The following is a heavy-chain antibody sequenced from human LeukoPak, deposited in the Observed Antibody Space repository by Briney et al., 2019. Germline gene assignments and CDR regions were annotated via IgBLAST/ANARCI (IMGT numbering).Heavy chain of an antibody. CDR2: ISAYNGNT. CDR3: AREAAGDLYFDY. Sequence: GASVHVSCQASGYTFPRYGISWVRQAPGQGREWMGWISAYNGNTNDAQKLQGRVTMTTDTSTSTAYMELRSLRSDDTAVYYCAREAAGDLYFDYWGQGTLVTVSS. J-gene: IGHJ4*02. V-gene: IGHV1-18*01. CDR1: GYTFPRYG. D-gene: IGHD2-21*02.